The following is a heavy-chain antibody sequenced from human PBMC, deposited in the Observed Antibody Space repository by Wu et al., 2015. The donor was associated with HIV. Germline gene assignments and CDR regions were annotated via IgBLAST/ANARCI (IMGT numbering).Heavy chain of an antibody. Sequence: QVQMVQSGTEVKKPGASVKISCKTSGYFFIDHYVHWLRQAPGQGPEWMGWINPNSGGTNYAQKFQGRVTMTRDTSISTAYMELSRLRSDDTAVYYCGRDRDAYDTVTGYSETYLDYWGQGTVVTVSS. D-gene: IGHD3-9*01. V-gene: IGHV1-2*02. CDR2: INPNSGGT. CDR1: GYFFIDHY. J-gene: IGHJ4*02. CDR3: GRDRDAYDTVTGYSETYLDY.